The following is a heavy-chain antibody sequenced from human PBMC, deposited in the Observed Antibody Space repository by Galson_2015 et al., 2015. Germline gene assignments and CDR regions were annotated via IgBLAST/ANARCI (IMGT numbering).Heavy chain of an antibody. CDR3: AREILSDYYDSSGSDAFDS. J-gene: IGHJ3*02. V-gene: IGHV4-4*02. CDR2: IYHSGST. Sequence: ETLSLTCAVSGGSISSSNWWSWVRQPPGKGLEWIGEIYHSGSTNYNPSLKSRVTISVDKSKNQFSLKLSSVTAADTAVYYCAREILSDYYDSSGSDAFDSWGQGTMVTVSS. D-gene: IGHD3-22*01. CDR1: GGSISSSNW.